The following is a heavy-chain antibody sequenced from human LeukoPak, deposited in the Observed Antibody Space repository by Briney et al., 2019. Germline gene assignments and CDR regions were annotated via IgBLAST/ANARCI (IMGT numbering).Heavy chain of an antibody. CDR1: GFTFSSYS. Sequence: GGSQRLSCAASGFTFSSYSMNWVRQAPGKGLEWVSSISSSSSYIYYADSVKGRFTISRDNAKNSLYLQMNSLRAEDTAVYYCARVPTGTTSMAGYWGQGTLVTVSS. D-gene: IGHD1-7*01. V-gene: IGHV3-21*01. CDR2: ISSSSSYI. CDR3: ARVPTGTTSMAGY. J-gene: IGHJ4*02.